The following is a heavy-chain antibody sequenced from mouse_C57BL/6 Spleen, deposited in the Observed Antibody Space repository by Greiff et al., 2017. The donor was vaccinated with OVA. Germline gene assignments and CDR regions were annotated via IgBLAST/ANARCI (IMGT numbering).Heavy chain of an antibody. D-gene: IGHD2-3*01. J-gene: IGHJ2*01. Sequence: QVHVKQSGAELVKPGASVKLSCKASGYTFTSYWMHWVKQRPGQGLEWIGMIHPNSGSTNYNEKFKSKATLTVDKSSSTAYMQLSSLTSEDSAVYYCASWGGYYDYWGQGTTLTVSS. CDR2: IHPNSGST. CDR1: GYTFTSYW. CDR3: ASWGGYYDY. V-gene: IGHV1-64*01.